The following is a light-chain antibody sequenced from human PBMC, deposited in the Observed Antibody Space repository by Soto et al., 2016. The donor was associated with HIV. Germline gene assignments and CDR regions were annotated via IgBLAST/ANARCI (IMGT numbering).Light chain of an antibody. J-gene: IGLJ1*01. Sequence: SSELTQDPAVSVALGQTVRITCQGDSLRSYYASWYQQKPGQAPVLVIYGKNNRPSGIPDRFSGSSSGNTASLTITGAQAEDEADYYCNSRDSSGNRPCVFGTGTKVTVL. CDR2: GKN. CDR1: SLRSYY. V-gene: IGLV3-19*01. CDR3: NSRDSSGNRPCV.